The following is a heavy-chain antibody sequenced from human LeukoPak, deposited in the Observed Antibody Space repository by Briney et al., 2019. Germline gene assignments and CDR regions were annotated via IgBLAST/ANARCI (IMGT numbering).Heavy chain of an antibody. CDR1: GFTFSSYW. J-gene: IGHJ4*02. D-gene: IGHD3-3*01. V-gene: IGHV3-74*01. Sequence: GGSLRLSCVASGFTFSSYWMHWVRQAPGKGLVWVSRINTDGSSTSYADSVKGRFTISRDNAKNTLYLQMNSLRAEDTAVYYCAREYYDFWSGYYNGFDYWGQGTLVTVSS. CDR3: AREYYDFWSGYYNGFDY. CDR2: INTDGSST.